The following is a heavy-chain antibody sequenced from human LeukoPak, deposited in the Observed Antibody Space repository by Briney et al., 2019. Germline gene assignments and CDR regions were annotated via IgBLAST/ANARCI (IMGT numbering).Heavy chain of an antibody. CDR3: ARDYYASGSHDY. J-gene: IGHJ4*02. CDR1: GFTFSSYS. CDR2: ISSASNTI. V-gene: IGHV3-48*04. Sequence: PGESLRLSCAASGFTFSSYSMNWVRQAPGKGLEWVSYISSASNTIYYADSVKGRFTISRDNAKNSMYLQMNNLRAEDTAVYYCARDYYASGSHDYWGQGTLVTVSS. D-gene: IGHD3-10*01.